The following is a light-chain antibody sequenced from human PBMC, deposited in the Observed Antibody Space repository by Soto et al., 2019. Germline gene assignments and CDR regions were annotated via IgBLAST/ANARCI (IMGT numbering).Light chain of an antibody. J-gene: IGLJ2*01. CDR1: SSDVGGYNY. CDR3: SSFAGNNNLV. V-gene: IGLV2-8*01. CDR2: EVS. Sequence: QSVLTQPPSASGSPGQSVTISCTGTSSDVGGYNYVSWYQQHPGKAPKLMISEVSKRPSGVPDRFSGSKSGNTASLTVSGPQAEDEADYYCSSFAGNNNLVFGGGTKVTVL.